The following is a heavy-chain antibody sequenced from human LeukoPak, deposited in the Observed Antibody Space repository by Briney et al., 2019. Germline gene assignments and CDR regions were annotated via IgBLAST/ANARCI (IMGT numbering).Heavy chain of an antibody. V-gene: IGHV1-69*04. D-gene: IGHD6-19*01. CDR3: ARFEYSSGWGLWYFDY. CDR1: GGTFSSYA. J-gene: IGHJ4*02. CDR2: IIPILGIA. Sequence: GASVKVSCKASGGTFSSYAISWVRQAPGQGLEWMGRIIPILGIANYAQKFQGRVTITADKSTSTAYMELSGLRSEDTAVYYCARFEYSSGWGLWYFDYWGQGTLVTVSS.